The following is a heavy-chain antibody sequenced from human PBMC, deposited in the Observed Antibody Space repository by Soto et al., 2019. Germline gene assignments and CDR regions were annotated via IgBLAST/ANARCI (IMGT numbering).Heavy chain of an antibody. J-gene: IGHJ6*02. D-gene: IGHD2-15*01. V-gene: IGHV1-18*04. CDR1: GYTFISHG. CDR3: ARVSSSIVVVPDYGMDV. CDR2: ISGKNGHT. Sequence: QVQLVQSGVEVKKPGASVKVSCKASGYTFISHGISWVRQAPGQGLEWMGWISGKNGHTNYAQKLQARVTLTTDTSTSTAYMELRSLRSDDTAVYYCARVSSSIVVVPDYGMDVWGQGTTVTVSS.